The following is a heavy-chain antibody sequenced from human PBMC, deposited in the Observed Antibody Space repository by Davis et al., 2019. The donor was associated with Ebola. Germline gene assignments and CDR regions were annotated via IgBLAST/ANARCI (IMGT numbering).Heavy chain of an antibody. CDR3: ARRGIRFLEWDWFDP. CDR2: ISAYNGNT. Sequence: ASVKVSCKASGYTFTSYGISWVRQAPGQGLEWMGWISAYNGNTNYAQKLQGRVTMTTDTSTSTAYMELRSLRSDDTAVYYCARRGIRFLEWDWFDPWGQGTLVTVSS. CDR1: GYTFTSYG. V-gene: IGHV1-18*01. J-gene: IGHJ5*02. D-gene: IGHD3-3*01.